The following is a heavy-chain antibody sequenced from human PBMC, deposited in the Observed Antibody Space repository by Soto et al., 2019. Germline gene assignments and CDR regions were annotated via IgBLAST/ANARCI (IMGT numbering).Heavy chain of an antibody. D-gene: IGHD6-19*01. J-gene: IGHJ4*02. Sequence: EVQLVESGGGLVQPGGSLKLSCAASGFTFSGSAMHWVRQASGKGLEWVGRIRSKANRYATAYAASVKGRFTISRDDSKNTAYLQMNSLKTEDTAVYYCTRRGGGSGWSFDYWGQGTLVTVSS. CDR3: TRRGGGSGWSFDY. V-gene: IGHV3-73*01. CDR2: IRSKANRYAT. CDR1: GFTFSGSA.